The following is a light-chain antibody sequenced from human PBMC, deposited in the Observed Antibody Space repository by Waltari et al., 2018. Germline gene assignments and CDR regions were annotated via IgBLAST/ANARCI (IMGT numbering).Light chain of an antibody. Sequence: EIVLTQAPATLSLSPWERTDLPCRASQSVSSYLAWYQQKPGQAPRLLIYDASNRATGIPARFSGSGSGTDFTLTISSLEPEDFAVYYCQQRSNWRTFGQGTKLEIK. J-gene: IGKJ2*01. CDR2: DAS. CDR1: QSVSSY. CDR3: QQRSNWRT. V-gene: IGKV3-11*01.